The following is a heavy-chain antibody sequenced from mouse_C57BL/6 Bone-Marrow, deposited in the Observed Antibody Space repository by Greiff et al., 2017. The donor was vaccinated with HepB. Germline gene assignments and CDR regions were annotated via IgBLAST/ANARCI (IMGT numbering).Heavy chain of an antibody. J-gene: IGHJ3*01. CDR2: IWRGGST. D-gene: IGHD1-1*01. Sequence: VKLQQSGPGLVQPSQSLSITCTVSGFSLTSYGVHWVRQSPGKGLEWLGVIWRGGSTDYNAAFMSRLSITKDNSKSQVFFKMNSLQADDTAIYYCAKDYGSSSAWFAYWGQGTLVTVSA. CDR1: GFSLTSYG. CDR3: AKDYGSSSAWFAY. V-gene: IGHV2-5*01.